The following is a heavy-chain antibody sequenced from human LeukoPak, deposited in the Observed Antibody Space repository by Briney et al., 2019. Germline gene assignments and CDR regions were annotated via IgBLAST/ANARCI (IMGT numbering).Heavy chain of an antibody. CDR1: GFAFGSEA. V-gene: IGHV3-23*01. D-gene: IGHD3-16*02. CDR2: ISPGGGTT. Sequence: PGGSLRLSCAVSGFAFGSEAMSWVRQSPARGLEWVASISPGGGTTYYADYVKGRFTISRDNSKNTLFLQMNSLRAEDTAVYYCAKDALISFRGAWSQSDYWGQGALVTVSS. J-gene: IGHJ4*02. CDR3: AKDALISFRGAWSQSDY.